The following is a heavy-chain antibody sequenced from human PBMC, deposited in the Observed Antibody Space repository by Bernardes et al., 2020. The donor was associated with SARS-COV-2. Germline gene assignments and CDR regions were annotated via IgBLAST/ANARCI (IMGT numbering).Heavy chain of an antibody. D-gene: IGHD6-19*01. CDR3: ARAGNGWYVGTNWFDP. CDR1: GDSVSRNSYY. V-gene: IGHV4-61*01. Sequence: SEALSLTCTVSGDSVSRNSYYWSWLLRSPGKGLEWIGHVYYSGTTMYNPSLKSRLTISVDTSNNQFSLTLSSVTAADTAMYYCARAGNGWYVGTNWFDPWGQGTLVTVSS. J-gene: IGHJ5*02. CDR2: VYYSGTT.